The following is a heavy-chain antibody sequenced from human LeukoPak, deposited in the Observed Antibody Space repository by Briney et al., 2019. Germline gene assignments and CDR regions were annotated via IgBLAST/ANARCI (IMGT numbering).Heavy chain of an antibody. CDR3: ARDKAAAGNENWFDP. J-gene: IGHJ5*02. CDR1: GFTFSDYY. V-gene: IGHV3-11*01. D-gene: IGHD6-13*01. Sequence: GGSLRLSCAASGFTFSDYYMSWIRQAPGKGLVWASYISSSGSTIYYADSVKGRFTISRDNAKNSLYLQMNSLRAEDTAVYYCARDKAAAGNENWFDPWGQGTLVTVSS. CDR2: ISSSGSTI.